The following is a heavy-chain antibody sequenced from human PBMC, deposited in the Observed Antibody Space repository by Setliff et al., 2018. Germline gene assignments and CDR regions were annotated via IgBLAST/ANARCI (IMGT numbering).Heavy chain of an antibody. CDR3: ARGARLRYYDSSGYYDAANDY. Sequence: PSETLSLTCTVSGGSISSGSYYWSWIRQPAGKGLEWIGHIYTSGSTNYNPSLKSRVTISVDTSKNQFPLKLSSVTAADTAVDYCARGARLRYYDSSGYYDAANDYWGQGTLVTVSS. J-gene: IGHJ4*02. D-gene: IGHD3-22*01. V-gene: IGHV4-61*09. CDR1: GGSISSGSYY. CDR2: IYTSGST.